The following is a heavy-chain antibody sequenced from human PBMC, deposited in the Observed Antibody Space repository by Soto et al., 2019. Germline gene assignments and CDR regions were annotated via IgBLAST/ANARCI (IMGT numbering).Heavy chain of an antibody. CDR2: INSDGSST. V-gene: IGHV3-74*01. D-gene: IGHD3-22*01. CDR3: ARAQGSYDSSGYDYYYGMDV. Sequence: GGSLRLSCAASGFTFSSYWMHWVRQAPGKGLVWVSRINSDGSSTSYADSVKGRFTISRDNAKNTLYLQMNSLRAEDTAVYYCARAQGSYDSSGYDYYYGMDVWGQGTTVTVSS. CDR1: GFTFSSYW. J-gene: IGHJ6*02.